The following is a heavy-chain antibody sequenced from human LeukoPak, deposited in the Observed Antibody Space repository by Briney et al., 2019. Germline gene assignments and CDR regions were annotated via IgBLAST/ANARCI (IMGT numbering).Heavy chain of an antibody. V-gene: IGHV4-59*01. CDR2: IYYSGST. Sequence: SETLSLTCTVSGGSISSYYRSWIRQPPGKGLEWIGYIYYSGSTNYNPSLKSRVTISVDTSKNQFSLKLSSVTAADTAVYYCARDLRGYSYGSDYIDYWGQGTLVTVSS. J-gene: IGHJ4*02. CDR3: ARDLRGYSYGSDYIDY. D-gene: IGHD5-18*01. CDR1: GGSISSYY.